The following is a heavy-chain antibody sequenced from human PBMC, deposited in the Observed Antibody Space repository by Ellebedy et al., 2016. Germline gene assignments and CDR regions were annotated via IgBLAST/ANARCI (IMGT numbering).Heavy chain of an antibody. CDR2: ISYDGSNK. D-gene: IGHD3-10*01. CDR1: GFTFSSYT. CDR3: ARGTPVWFGSYYYYMDV. V-gene: IGHV3-30*04. Sequence: GESLKISCAASGFTFSSYTMHWVRQAPGKGLEWVAVISYDGSNKYYTDSVKGRFTISRDDSKNTLYLQMNSLRAEDTAVYYCARGTPVWFGSYYYYMDVWGKGTTVTVSS. J-gene: IGHJ6*03.